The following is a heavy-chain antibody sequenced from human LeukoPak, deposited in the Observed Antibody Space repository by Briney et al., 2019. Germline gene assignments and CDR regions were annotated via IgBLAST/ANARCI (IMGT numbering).Heavy chain of an antibody. J-gene: IGHJ4*02. CDR1: GFSFADYD. V-gene: IGHV3-7*01. Sequence: GGSLRLSCEASGFSFADYDMSWVRQAPGKGLEWVANIKQDGSEKYYVDSVKGRFTISRDNAKNSLYLQMNSLRAEDTAVYYCARDKGVSRYYDSSGYYYFDYWGQGTLVTVSS. D-gene: IGHD3-22*01. CDR2: IKQDGSEK. CDR3: ARDKGVSRYYDSSGYYYFDY.